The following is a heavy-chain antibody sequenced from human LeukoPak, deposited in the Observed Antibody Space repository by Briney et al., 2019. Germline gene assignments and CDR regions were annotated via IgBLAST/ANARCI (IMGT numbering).Heavy chain of an antibody. Sequence: GESLKISCKGSGYSFTSYWITWVRQMPGKGLEWMGTIDPSDSYTNYSPSFQGHVTISADKSISTAYPQWSSLKASDTAMYYCAYAVGDYDSFDYWGQGTLVTVSS. CDR3: AYAVGDYDSFDY. CDR1: GYSFTSYW. J-gene: IGHJ4*02. D-gene: IGHD3-22*01. V-gene: IGHV5-10-1*01. CDR2: IDPSDSYT.